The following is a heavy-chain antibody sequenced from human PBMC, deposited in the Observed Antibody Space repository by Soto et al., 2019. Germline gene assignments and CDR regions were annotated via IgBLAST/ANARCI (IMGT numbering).Heavy chain of an antibody. Sequence: SETLSLTCTVSGGSISSGGYYWSWIRQHPGKGLEWIGYIYYSGSTYYNPSLKSRVTISVDTSKNQFSLKLSSVTAADTAVYYCARDRRTGPVVVPAAQDYYYYYGMDVWGQGTTVTVSS. J-gene: IGHJ6*02. V-gene: IGHV4-31*03. CDR1: GGSISSGGYY. CDR2: IYYSGST. D-gene: IGHD2-2*01. CDR3: ARDRRTGPVVVPAAQDYYYYYGMDV.